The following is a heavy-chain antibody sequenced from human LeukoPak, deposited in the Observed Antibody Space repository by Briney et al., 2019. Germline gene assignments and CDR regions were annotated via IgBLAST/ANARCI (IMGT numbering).Heavy chain of an antibody. CDR1: GYTFTSYG. V-gene: IGHV1-46*01. J-gene: IGHJ3*02. Sequence: VASVKVSCKASGYTFTSYGISWVRQAPGQGLEWMGIINPSGGSTSYAQKFQGRVTMTRDTSTSTVYMELSSLRSEDTAVYYCARGHGSSGWGPDAFDIWGQGTMVTVSS. D-gene: IGHD6-19*01. CDR2: INPSGGST. CDR3: ARGHGSSGWGPDAFDI.